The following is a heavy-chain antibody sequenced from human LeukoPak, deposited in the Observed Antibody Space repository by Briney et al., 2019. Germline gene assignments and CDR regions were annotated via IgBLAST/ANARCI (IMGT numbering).Heavy chain of an antibody. V-gene: IGHV4-38-2*02. CDR2: IYYSGST. CDR3: ARQGYEILTVLLLDAFDI. D-gene: IGHD3-9*01. CDR1: GYSISSGYF. Sequence: ASETLSLTCTVSGYSISSGYFWGWIRQPPGKGLEWIGSIYYSGSTYYNPSLKSRVTISVDTSKNQFSLKLSSVTAADTAVYYCARQGYEILTVLLLDAFDIWGQGTMVTVSS. J-gene: IGHJ3*02.